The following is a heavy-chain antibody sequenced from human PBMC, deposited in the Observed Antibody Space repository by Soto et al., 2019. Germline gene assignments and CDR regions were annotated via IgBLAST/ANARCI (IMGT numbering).Heavy chain of an antibody. D-gene: IGHD2-15*01. CDR3: AIDVQVVALGYFDY. CDR2: ISSDGSNK. Sequence: QVQLVESGGGVVQPGRSLRLSCAASGFTFSSYALHWVRQAPGKGLEWVAVISSDGSNKYYADSVKGRFTISRDNSKITLYLQLNSLRAEDTAVYYGAIDVQVVALGYFDYWGQGTLVTVSS. V-gene: IGHV3-30-3*01. CDR1: GFTFSSYA. J-gene: IGHJ4*02.